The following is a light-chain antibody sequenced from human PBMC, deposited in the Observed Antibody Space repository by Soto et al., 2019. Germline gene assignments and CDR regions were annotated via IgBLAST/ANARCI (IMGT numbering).Light chain of an antibody. Sequence: QSVLTQPASVSGSPGQSITISCTGTSSDVGSYNLVSWYQQHPGKAPKLMIYEGSKWPSGVSNRFSGSKSGNTASLTISGLQAEDEADYYCCSYAGSSTHVVFGGGTQLTVL. J-gene: IGLJ2*01. CDR3: CSYAGSSTHVV. V-gene: IGLV2-23*01. CDR2: EGS. CDR1: SSDVGSYNL.